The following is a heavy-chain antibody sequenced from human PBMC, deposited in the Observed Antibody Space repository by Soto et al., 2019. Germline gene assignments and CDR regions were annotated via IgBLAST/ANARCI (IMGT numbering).Heavy chain of an antibody. D-gene: IGHD2-8*01. J-gene: IGHJ6*03. CDR3: AGGYCTNGVCSSFAYYYYYYMDV. CDR1: GGSISSYY. Sequence: SETLSLTCTVSGGSISSYYWSWIRQPPGKGLEWIGYIYYSGSTNYNPSLKSRVTISVDTSKNQFSLKLSSVTAADTAVYYCAGGYCTNGVCSSFAYYYYYYMDVWGKGTTVTVSS. CDR2: IYYSGST. V-gene: IGHV4-59*01.